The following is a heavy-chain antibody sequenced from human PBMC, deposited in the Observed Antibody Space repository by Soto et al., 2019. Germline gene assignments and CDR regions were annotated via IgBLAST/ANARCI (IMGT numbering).Heavy chain of an antibody. Sequence: PGGSLRLSCAASGFTVSSNYMSWVRQAPGKGLEWVSVIYSGGSTYYADSVKGRFTISRDNSKNTLYLQMNSLRAEDTAVYYCARWSDHGLERPPLDAFDIWRQGTMVPVSS. CDR1: GFTVSSNY. CDR2: IYSGGST. J-gene: IGHJ3*02. D-gene: IGHD1-1*01. V-gene: IGHV3-66*01. CDR3: ARWSDHGLERPPLDAFDI.